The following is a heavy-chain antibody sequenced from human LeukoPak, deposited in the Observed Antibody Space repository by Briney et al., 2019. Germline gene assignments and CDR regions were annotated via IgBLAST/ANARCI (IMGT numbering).Heavy chain of an antibody. V-gene: IGHV4-34*01. CDR1: GGSFSGYY. J-gene: IGHJ3*01. CDR2: INHSGST. Sequence: SETLSPTCAVYGGSFSGYYWSWIRQPPGKGLEWIGEINHSGSTNYNPSLKSRVTISVDTSKNQFSLKPSSVTAADTAVYYCARGPTNMIVVEYAFDVWGQGTMVTVSS. D-gene: IGHD3-22*01. CDR3: ARGPTNMIVVEYAFDV.